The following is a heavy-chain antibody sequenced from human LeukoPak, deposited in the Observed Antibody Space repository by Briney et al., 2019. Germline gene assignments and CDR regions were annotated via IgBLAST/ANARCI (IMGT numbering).Heavy chain of an antibody. Sequence: ASVKVSCKASGYTFTGYYMHWVRQVPGQGLEWMGWINPNSGGTNYAQKFQGRVTMTRDTSISTAYMELSRLRSDDTAVYYCARRRDYDILTGYYGYYFDYWGQGTLVTVSS. D-gene: IGHD3-9*01. J-gene: IGHJ4*02. CDR3: ARRRDYDILTGYYGYYFDY. V-gene: IGHV1-2*02. CDR1: GYTFTGYY. CDR2: INPNSGGT.